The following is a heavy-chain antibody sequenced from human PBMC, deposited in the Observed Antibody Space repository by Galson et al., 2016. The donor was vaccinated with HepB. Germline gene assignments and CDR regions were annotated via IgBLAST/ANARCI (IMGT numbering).Heavy chain of an antibody. J-gene: IGHJ4*02. Sequence: SLRLSCAGSGFKFDDNAMHWVRQAPGKGLEWVSGISWNSGETDYADSVKGRFIISRDNAKNSLYLQMNSLRAEDTALYYCAKADAGCGGDCGPRGGFLDNWGQGTLVTVSS. D-gene: IGHD2-21*02. CDR3: AKADAGCGGDCGPRGGFLDN. CDR1: GFKFDDNA. V-gene: IGHV3-9*01. CDR2: ISWNSGET.